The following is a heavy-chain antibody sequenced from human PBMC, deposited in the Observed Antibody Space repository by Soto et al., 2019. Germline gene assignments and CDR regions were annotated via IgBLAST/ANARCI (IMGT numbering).Heavy chain of an antibody. J-gene: IGHJ5*02. CDR1: GFTFSGSA. CDR3: TRGPHDWFDP. V-gene: IGHV3-73*01. CDR2: IRSKANSYAT. Sequence: GGSLRLSCAASGFTFSGSAMHWVRQASGKGLEWVGRIRSKANSYATAYAASVKGRFTISRDDSKNTAYLQMNSLKTEDTAVYYCTRGPHDWFDPWGQGTLVTVSP.